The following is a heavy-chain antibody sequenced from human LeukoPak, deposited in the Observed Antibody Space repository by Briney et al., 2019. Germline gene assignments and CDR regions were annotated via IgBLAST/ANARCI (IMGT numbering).Heavy chain of an antibody. CDR1: GYTFTGYY. D-gene: IGHD4-17*01. Sequence: GASVKVSCKASGYTFTGYYMHWVRQAPGQGLEWMAWINPNSGGTNYAQKFQGRVTMTRDTSISTAYMELSRLRSDDTDVYYCARIHGVTTSPFDYWGQGTLVTVSS. V-gene: IGHV1-2*02. CDR2: INPNSGGT. CDR3: ARIHGVTTSPFDY. J-gene: IGHJ4*02.